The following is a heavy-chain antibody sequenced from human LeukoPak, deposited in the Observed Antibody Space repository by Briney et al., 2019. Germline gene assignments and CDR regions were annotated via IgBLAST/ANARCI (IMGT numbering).Heavy chain of an antibody. D-gene: IGHD6-6*01. CDR1: GGSISSGSYY. CDR2: IYYSGST. J-gene: IGHJ3*02. Sequence: SQTLSLTCTVSGGSISSGSYYWSWIRQPPGKELAWIGYIYYSGSTNYNPSLKSRVTISVDTSKNQFSLKLSSVTAADTAVYYCARGWMSIAAPRNAFDIWGQGTMVTVSS. CDR3: ARGWMSIAAPRNAFDI. V-gene: IGHV4-61*01.